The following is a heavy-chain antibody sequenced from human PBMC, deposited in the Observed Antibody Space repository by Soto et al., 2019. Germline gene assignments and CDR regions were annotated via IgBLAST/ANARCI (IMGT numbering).Heavy chain of an antibody. Sequence: PSETLSLTCTVSGGSVSGYYWSWIRQPPGKGLEWIAYIHYTGRSNSNPSLESRVTMSMDTSKNQFSLKLSSVTAADTAVYYCARHSNEYRKSLDYWGKGTLVTVSS. J-gene: IGHJ4*02. V-gene: IGHV4-59*08. CDR2: IHYTGRS. CDR3: ARHSNEYRKSLDY. D-gene: IGHD1-1*01. CDR1: GGSVSGYY.